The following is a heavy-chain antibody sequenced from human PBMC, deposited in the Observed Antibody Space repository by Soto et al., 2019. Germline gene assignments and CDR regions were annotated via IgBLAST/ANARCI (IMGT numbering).Heavy chain of an antibody. CDR3: TRHFYYSMDV. Sequence: QVQLQESGPGLVKPSETLSLTCTVSGASVANDNWWSWVRQSPGKGLEWIGEVHHSVGNNNSPSLTSRVTISVDKSTIQFSLKLRSVTAADSAVYFCTRHFYYSMDVGGQGTTVTVS. CDR2: VHHSVGN. V-gene: IGHV4-4*02. CDR1: GASVANDNW. J-gene: IGHJ6*02.